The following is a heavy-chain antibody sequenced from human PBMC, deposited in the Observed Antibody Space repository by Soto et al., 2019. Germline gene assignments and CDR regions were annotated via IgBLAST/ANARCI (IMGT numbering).Heavy chain of an antibody. CDR3: ARSDYYDSSGYDY. CDR2: IYYSGST. Sequence: PSETLSLTCTVSGGSIISGGYYFICIRQHPGNGLEWIGYIYYSGSTYYNPSLKSRVTISVDTSKNQFSLKLSSVTAADTAVYYCARSDYYDSSGYDYWGQGTLVTVSS. D-gene: IGHD3-22*01. J-gene: IGHJ4*02. V-gene: IGHV4-31*03. CDR1: GGSIISGGYY.